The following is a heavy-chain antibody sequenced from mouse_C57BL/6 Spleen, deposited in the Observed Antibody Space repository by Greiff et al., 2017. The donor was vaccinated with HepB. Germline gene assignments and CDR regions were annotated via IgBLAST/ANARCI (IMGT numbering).Heavy chain of an antibody. CDR1: GYSITSGYY. CDR3: ARERDYAWFAY. D-gene: IGHD2-4*01. CDR2: ISYDGSN. V-gene: IGHV3-6*01. Sequence: EVQLVESGPGLVKPSQSLSLTCSVTGYSITSGYYWNWIRQFPGNKLEWMGYISYDGSNNYNPSLKNRISITRDTSKNQFFLKLNSVTTEDTATYYCARERDYAWFAYWGQGTLVTVSA. J-gene: IGHJ3*01.